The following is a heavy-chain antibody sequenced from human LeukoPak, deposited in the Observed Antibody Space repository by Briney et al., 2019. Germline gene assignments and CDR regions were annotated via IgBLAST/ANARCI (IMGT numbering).Heavy chain of an antibody. CDR1: GFTFSSYS. Sequence: GGSLRLSCAASGFTFSSYSMNWVRHAPGKGLEWVSYISSSSSTIYYADSVKGRFTISRDNAKNSLYLQMNSLRAEDTAVYYCARGVIAVFDYWGQGTLVTVSS. CDR3: ARGVIAVFDY. J-gene: IGHJ4*02. CDR2: ISSSSSTI. V-gene: IGHV3-48*04. D-gene: IGHD6-19*01.